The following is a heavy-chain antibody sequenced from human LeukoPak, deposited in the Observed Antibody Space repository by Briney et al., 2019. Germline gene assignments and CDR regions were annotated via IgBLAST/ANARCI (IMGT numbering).Heavy chain of an antibody. CDR2: ISWNSGSI. CDR3: ARVAEAAAFDI. V-gene: IGHV3-9*03. Sequence: GGSLRLSCAASGFTFDDYAMHWVRQAPGKGLEWVSGISWNSGSIGYADSVKGRFTISRDNAKNSLYLQMNSLRAEDMALYYCARVAEAAAFDIWGQGTMVTVSS. D-gene: IGHD6-25*01. CDR1: GFTFDDYA. J-gene: IGHJ3*02.